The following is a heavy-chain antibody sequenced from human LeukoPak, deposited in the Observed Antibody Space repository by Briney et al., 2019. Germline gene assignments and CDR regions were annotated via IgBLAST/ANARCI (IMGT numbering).Heavy chain of an antibody. CDR2: INPSGGST. V-gene: IGHV1-46*01. J-gene: IGHJ4*02. CDR3: AKVSTMVRGVIMRGRYFDY. Sequence: ASVKVSCKASGYTFTSYYMHWVRQAPGQGLEWMGIINPSGGSTSYAQKFQGRVTMTRDMSTSTVYMELSSLRSEDTAVYYCAKVSTMVRGVIMRGRYFDYWGQGTLVTVSS. CDR1: GYTFTSYY. D-gene: IGHD3-10*01.